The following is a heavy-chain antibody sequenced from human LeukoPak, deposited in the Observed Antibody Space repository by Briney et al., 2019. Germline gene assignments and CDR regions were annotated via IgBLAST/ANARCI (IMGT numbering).Heavy chain of an antibody. Sequence: SETLSLTCTVSGDSISYYYWSWIRQPAGKGLEWIGRIYSSGSTNYNPSLKSRVTMSVDTSKNQVSLKLSSVTAADTAVYYCARQRYYGSGGFDYWGQGTLVTVSS. CDR1: GDSISYYY. D-gene: IGHD3-10*01. CDR3: ARQRYYGSGGFDY. J-gene: IGHJ4*02. V-gene: IGHV4-4*07. CDR2: IYSSGST.